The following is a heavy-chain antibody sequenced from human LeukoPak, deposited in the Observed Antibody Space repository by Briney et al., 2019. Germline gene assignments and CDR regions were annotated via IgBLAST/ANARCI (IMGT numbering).Heavy chain of an antibody. J-gene: IGHJ4*02. Sequence: GGSLRLSCAASGFTVSSNYMNWVRQAPGKGLDWVSLINTDGDTSYAGSVKGRFTISRDNSKNTLYLEMNSLRVEDTAMYYCARLEERWLQFSSPFDYWGQGTLVTVSS. CDR2: INTDGDT. CDR1: GFTVSSNY. CDR3: ARLEERWLQFSSPFDY. D-gene: IGHD5-24*01. V-gene: IGHV3-53*01.